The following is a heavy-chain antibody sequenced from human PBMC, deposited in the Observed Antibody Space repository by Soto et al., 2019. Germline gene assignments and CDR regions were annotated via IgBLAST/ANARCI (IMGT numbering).Heavy chain of an antibody. CDR1: GDSISSSSYY. J-gene: IGHJ6*02. V-gene: IGHV4-39*01. CDR3: ARIMVRGFITSYYYGMDV. CDR2: IYYSGST. Sequence: SETLSRTCTVSGDSISSSSYYWGWIRQPPGKGLEWIGSIYYSGSTYYNPSLKSRVTISVDTSKNQFSLKLSSVTAADTAVYYCARIMVRGFITSYYYGMDVCGQGTTVTLSS. D-gene: IGHD3-10*01.